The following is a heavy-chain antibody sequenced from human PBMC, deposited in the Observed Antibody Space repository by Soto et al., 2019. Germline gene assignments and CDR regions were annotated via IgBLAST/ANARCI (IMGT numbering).Heavy chain of an antibody. J-gene: IGHJ4*02. CDR3: ASRPGELGPPDVLPLDY. CDR2: ISGSGGST. V-gene: IGHV3-23*01. D-gene: IGHD3-16*01. Sequence: PGGSLRLSCAASGFTFSSYAMSWVRQAPGKGLEWVSGISGSGGSTYYADSVKGRFTISRDNSENTVYLQMNSLRAEDTAVYYCASRPGELGPPDVLPLDYWGQGTLFTVSS. CDR1: GFTFSSYA.